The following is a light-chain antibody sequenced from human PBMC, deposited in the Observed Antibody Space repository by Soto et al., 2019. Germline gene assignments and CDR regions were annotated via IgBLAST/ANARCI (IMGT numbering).Light chain of an antibody. CDR1: SSDVGSHKS. CDR2: EVN. J-gene: IGLJ1*01. V-gene: IGLV2-18*02. Sequence: QSALTQPASVSGSPGQSVTISCSGSSSDVGSHKSVSWYKQAPGTSPKLIIFEVNNRPSGVPDRFSESKSGNTASLTISGLQPEDEADYYCSAYIASITSHVFVTGTKVTVL. CDR3: SAYIASITSHV.